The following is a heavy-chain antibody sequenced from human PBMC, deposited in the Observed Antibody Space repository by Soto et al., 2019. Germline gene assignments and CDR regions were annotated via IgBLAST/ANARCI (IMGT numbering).Heavy chain of an antibody. D-gene: IGHD5-18*01. Sequence: EVQLVESGGGLVQPGGSLRLSCAASGFTFSSYSMHWVRQAPGKGLVWVSRINSDGSSTVYVDSVKGRFTISRDNAKNTLYLQMNSLRAEDTAVYYCARSITGYSYADSWGQGTLVTVSS. CDR3: ARSITGYSYADS. CDR1: GFTFSSYS. V-gene: IGHV3-74*01. CDR2: INSDGSST. J-gene: IGHJ4*02.